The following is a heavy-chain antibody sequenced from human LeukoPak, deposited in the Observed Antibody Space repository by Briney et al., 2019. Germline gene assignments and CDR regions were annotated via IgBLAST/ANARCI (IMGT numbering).Heavy chain of an antibody. J-gene: IGHJ6*03. V-gene: IGHV1-24*01. CDR1: GYTLTELS. Sequence: ASVKVSCKVSGYTLTELSMHWVRQAPGKGLEWMGGFDPEDGETIYAQKFQGRVTMTEDTSTDTAYMELSSLRSEDTAVYCCATSGGDDYYYYMDVWGKGTTVTVSS. D-gene: IGHD2-21*02. CDR3: ATSGGDDYYYYMDV. CDR2: FDPEDGET.